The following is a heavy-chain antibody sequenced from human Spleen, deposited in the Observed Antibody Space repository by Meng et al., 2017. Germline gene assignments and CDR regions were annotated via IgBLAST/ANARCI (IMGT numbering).Heavy chain of an antibody. D-gene: IGHD6-25*01. J-gene: IGHJ4*02. CDR2: INPKSGDT. Sequence: QVQLVQSGAEGGKPGASVKVSCKPSGYNFPDYYIHWVRRAPGQGLEWMGRINPKSGDTHYAQKFQARVTMTGDTSISTAYMELSGLRSDDTAMYYCARDEDISAAGKLFGDYWGQGTLVTVSS. CDR1: GYNFPDYY. V-gene: IGHV1-2*06. CDR3: ARDEDISAAGKLFGDY.